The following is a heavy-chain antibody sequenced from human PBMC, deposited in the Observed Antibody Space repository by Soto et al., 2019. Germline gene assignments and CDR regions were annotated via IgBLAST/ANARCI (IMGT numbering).Heavy chain of an antibody. CDR3: ARAGDVLRYFDWLLSQPFDY. V-gene: IGHV4-30-2*01. Sequence: SETLSLTCAFSGGSIISGGYSWSWIRQPPGKGLEWIGYINHSGSTNYNPSLKSRVTISVDTSKNQFSLKLSSVTAADTAVYYCARAGDVLRYFDWLLSQPFDYWGQGTLVTVSS. CDR2: INHSGST. D-gene: IGHD3-9*01. CDR1: GGSIISGGYS. J-gene: IGHJ4*02.